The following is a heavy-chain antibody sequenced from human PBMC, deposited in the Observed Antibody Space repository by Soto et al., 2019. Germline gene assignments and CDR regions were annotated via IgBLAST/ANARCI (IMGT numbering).Heavy chain of an antibody. Sequence: SETLSLTCAVSSGSISSSNWWSWVRQPPGKGLEWIGEIYHSGSTNYNPSLKSRVTISVDRSKNQFSLKLSSVTAADTAVYYCARERDCSGGSCYAGAFDIWGQGTMVTVSS. CDR1: SGSISSSNW. D-gene: IGHD2-15*01. V-gene: IGHV4-4*02. CDR3: ARERDCSGGSCYAGAFDI. J-gene: IGHJ3*02. CDR2: IYHSGST.